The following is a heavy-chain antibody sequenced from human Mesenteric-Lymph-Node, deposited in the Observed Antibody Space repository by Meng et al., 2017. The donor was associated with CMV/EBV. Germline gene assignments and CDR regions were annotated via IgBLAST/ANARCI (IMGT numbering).Heavy chain of an antibody. CDR3: AKDRSLGY. CDR1: GFTFSSYG. V-gene: IGHV3-30*18. CDR2: ISYDGSNK. J-gene: IGHJ4*02. Sequence: LRLSCAASGFTFSSYGMHWVRQAPGKGLEWVAVISYDGSNKYYADSVKGRFTISRDNSKNTLYLQMNSLRAGDTAVYYCAKDRSLGYWGQGTLVTVSS.